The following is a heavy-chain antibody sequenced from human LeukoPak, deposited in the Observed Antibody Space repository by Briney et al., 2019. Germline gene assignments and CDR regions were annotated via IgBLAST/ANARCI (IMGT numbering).Heavy chain of an antibody. V-gene: IGHV4-34*01. CDR1: CGSFSGYY. J-gene: IGHJ4*02. CDR3: ARGPPRYYYDSSGYHGEYYFDY. CDR2: INHSRST. D-gene: IGHD3-22*01. Sequence: ETLSLTCAVYCGSFSGYYWSWIRQPPGKGLEWIGEINHSRSTNYNPSLKSRVTISVDTSKNQFSLKLSSVTAADTAVYYCARGPPRYYYDSSGYHGEYYFDYWGQGTLVTVSS.